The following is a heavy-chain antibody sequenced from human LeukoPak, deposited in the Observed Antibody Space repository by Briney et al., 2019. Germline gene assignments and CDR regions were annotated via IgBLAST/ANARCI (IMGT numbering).Heavy chain of an antibody. J-gene: IGHJ6*03. CDR2: MNPNSGNT. CDR1: GYTFTSYD. D-gene: IGHD3-3*01. CDR3: ASWRTEDYYYMDV. Sequence: ASVKASCKASGYTFTSYDINWVRQATGQGLEWMGWMNPNSGNTGYAQKFQGRVTMTRNTSISTAYMELSSLRSEGTAVYYCASWRTEDYYYMDVWGKGTTVTVSS. V-gene: IGHV1-8*01.